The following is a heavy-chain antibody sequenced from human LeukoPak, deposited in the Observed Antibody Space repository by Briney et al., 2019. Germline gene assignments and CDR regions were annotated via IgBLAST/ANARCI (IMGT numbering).Heavy chain of an antibody. CDR1: GYTFTSYG. Sequence: VKVSCKASGYTFTSYGISWVRQAPGQGLEWMGWISAYNGNTNYAQKPQGRVTMTTDPSTSTAYMELRSLRSDDTAVYYCARVKVRGVIIGNWFDPWGQGTLVTVSS. V-gene: IGHV1-18*04. J-gene: IGHJ5*02. CDR3: ARVKVRGVIIGNWFDP. CDR2: ISAYNGNT. D-gene: IGHD3-10*01.